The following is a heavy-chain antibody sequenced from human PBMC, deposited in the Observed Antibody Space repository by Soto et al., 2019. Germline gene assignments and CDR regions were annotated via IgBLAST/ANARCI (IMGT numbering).Heavy chain of an antibody. CDR1: GFTVSSKY. V-gene: IGHV3-66*01. J-gene: IGHJ6*03. CDR3: ARAKRSIAARHYYYYMDV. Sequence: LRLSCGASGFTVSSKYMSWVRQAPGKGPEWVSLIQSGGPTYYADSVKGRFTISRDNAKNTLYLQMNSLRAEDTAVYYCARAKRSIAARHYYYYMDVWGKGTTVTVSS. D-gene: IGHD6-6*01. CDR2: IQSGGPT.